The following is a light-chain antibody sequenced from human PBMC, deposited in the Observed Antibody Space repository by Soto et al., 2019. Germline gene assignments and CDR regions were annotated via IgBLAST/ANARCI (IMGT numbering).Light chain of an antibody. CDR3: SSYAGSSIPVA. J-gene: IGLJ2*01. V-gene: IGLV2-8*01. CDR2: DVT. Sequence: QSVLTQPPSASGSPRQSVTISCTGASSDVCGYNFVSWYQHHPGKAPRLMIYDVTQRPSGVPDRFSGSKSGNTASLTVSGLQVDDEAYYYCSSYAGSSIPVAFGGGTEVTVL. CDR1: SSDVCGYNF.